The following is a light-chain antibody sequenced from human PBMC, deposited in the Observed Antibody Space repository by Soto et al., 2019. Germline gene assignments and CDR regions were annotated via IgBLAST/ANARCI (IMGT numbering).Light chain of an antibody. CDR1: QSLVHIDGNTY. CDR2: KIS. J-gene: IGKJ2*01. CDR3: MQATQSYT. Sequence: DIVLTQTRLSSPVTLGQPASISCRSSQSLVHIDGNTYFNWLQQRPGQPPRLLIYKISNRFPGVADRFSGSGAGTDFTLKISRVEAEDVVVYYCMQATQSYTFGQGTRLEIK. V-gene: IGKV2-24*01.